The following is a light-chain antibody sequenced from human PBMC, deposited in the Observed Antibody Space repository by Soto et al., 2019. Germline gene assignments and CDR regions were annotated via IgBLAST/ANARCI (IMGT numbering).Light chain of an antibody. CDR3: SSYAGNNNVV. CDR2: EVS. V-gene: IGLV2-8*01. Sequence: QSVLTQPPSASGSPGQSVTISCTGTSSDVGGYKFVSWYQQHPGKAPKLLMFEVSRRPSGVPDRFSGSKSGNTASLTVSGHQAEDEADYYCSSYAGNNNVVFGGGTKLTVL. CDR1: SSDVGGYKF. J-gene: IGLJ2*01.